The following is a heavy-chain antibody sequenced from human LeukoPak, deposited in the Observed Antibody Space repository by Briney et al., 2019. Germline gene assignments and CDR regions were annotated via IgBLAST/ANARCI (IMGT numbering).Heavy chain of an antibody. D-gene: IGHD3-22*01. V-gene: IGHV3-11*01. Sequence: GGSLRLSCAASGLTFSVYYMSWIRQAPGKGLEWVSYISSSGTTTYYADSVKGRFTISRDNAKNSLYLQMNSLRAEDTAVYFCARWDSSGCLDYWGQGTLVTVSS. CDR3: ARWDSSGCLDY. CDR2: ISSSGTTT. CDR1: GLTFSVYY. J-gene: IGHJ4*02.